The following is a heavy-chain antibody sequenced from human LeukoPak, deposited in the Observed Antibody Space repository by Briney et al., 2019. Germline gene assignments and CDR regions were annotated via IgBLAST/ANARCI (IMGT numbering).Heavy chain of an antibody. CDR2: ISSSSTYI. J-gene: IGHJ4*02. V-gene: IGHV3-21*06. CDR3: AKFKGHYGDSEYYFDS. Sequence: GGSLRLSCEASGLTLNYYNMNWVRQAPGKGLEWVSSISSSSTYIYYADSVKGRFTISRDNAKNSLYLQMNSLRAEDTAVYYCAKFKGHYGDSEYYFDSWGQGTLVTVSS. D-gene: IGHD3-10*01. CDR1: GLTLNYYN.